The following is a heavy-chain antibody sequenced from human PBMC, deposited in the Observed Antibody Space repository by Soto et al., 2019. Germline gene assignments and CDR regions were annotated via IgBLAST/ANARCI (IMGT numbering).Heavy chain of an antibody. CDR1: GFTFDDYT. Sequence: GGSLILSCAASGFTFDDYTMHWVRQAPGKGLEWVSLISWDGGSTYYADSVKGRFTISRDNSKNSLYLQMNSLRTEDTALYYCAKDGYKSPMDVWGQGTTVTVSS. J-gene: IGHJ6*02. CDR2: ISWDGGST. D-gene: IGHD5-12*01. V-gene: IGHV3-43*01. CDR3: AKDGYKSPMDV.